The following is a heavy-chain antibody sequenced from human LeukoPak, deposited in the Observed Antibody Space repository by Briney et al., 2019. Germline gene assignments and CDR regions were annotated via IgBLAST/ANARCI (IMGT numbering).Heavy chain of an antibody. D-gene: IGHD4-17*01. CDR3: ARVAPDYGDLDY. CDR1: GYTFTSYY. Sequence: ASVKVSCKASGYTFTSYYMHWVRQAPGQGLEWMGIINPSGGSTSYAQKFQGRVAMTRDTSTSTVYMELSSLRSEDTAVYYCARVAPDYGDLDYWGQGTLVTVSS. CDR2: INPSGGST. V-gene: IGHV1-46*03. J-gene: IGHJ4*02.